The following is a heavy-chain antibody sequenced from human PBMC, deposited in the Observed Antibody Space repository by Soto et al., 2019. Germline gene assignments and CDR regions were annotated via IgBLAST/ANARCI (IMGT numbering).Heavy chain of an antibody. V-gene: IGHV3-9*01. CDR2: ISWNSGSI. CDR1: GFTFDDYA. Sequence: EVHLLESGGGLVQPGGSLRLSCAASGFTFDDYAMHWVRQAPGKGLEWVSGISWNSGSIGYADSVKGRFTISRDNAKNSLYLQMNSLRAEDTALYYCAKDIHYDSSGYYLDYWGQGTLVTVSS. D-gene: IGHD3-22*01. CDR3: AKDIHYDSSGYYLDY. J-gene: IGHJ4*02.